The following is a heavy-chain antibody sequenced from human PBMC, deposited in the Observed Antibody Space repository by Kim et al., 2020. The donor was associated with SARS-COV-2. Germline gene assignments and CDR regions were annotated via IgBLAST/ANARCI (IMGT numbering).Heavy chain of an antibody. J-gene: IGHJ6*03. Sequence: YNPSLRRRVTMAVDTSENQFTLKLSSVTAADTAVYYCARRQKYYYFYYMDVWGKGTPVTVSS. CDR3: ARRQKYYYFYYMDV. V-gene: IGHV4-59*08.